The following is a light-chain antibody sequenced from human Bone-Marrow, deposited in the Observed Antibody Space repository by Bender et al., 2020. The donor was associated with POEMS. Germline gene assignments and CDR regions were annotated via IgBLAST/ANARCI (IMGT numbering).Light chain of an antibody. CDR1: SSDVGGYNL. CDR3: CSYADNSVWV. J-gene: IGLJ3*02. V-gene: IGLV2-23*02. CDR2: DVS. Sequence: QSALTQPASVSGSPGQSIAISCTGTSSDVGGYNLVSWYQQHPGKVPKLVMSDVSNRPAGVSNRFSGSKSGNTASLTISGLQAEDEADFYCCSYADNSVWVFGGGTRLTVL.